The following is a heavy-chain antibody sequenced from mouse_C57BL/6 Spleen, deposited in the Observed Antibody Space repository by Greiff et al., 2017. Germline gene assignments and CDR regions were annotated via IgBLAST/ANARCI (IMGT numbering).Heavy chain of an antibody. J-gene: IGHJ4*01. V-gene: IGHV2-9*01. CDR2: IWGGGRT. CDR1: GFSLTSSG. D-gene: IGHD2-4*01. CDR3: AKHEDYDGAMDY. Sequence: VQLVESGPGLVAPSQSLSITCTVSGFSLTSSGVNWVRQPPGTGLQGLGVIWGGGRTNYNSTLMSRLSLSKDNSKSQVFLKMNSLQTDDTAMYYYAKHEDYDGAMDYWGQGTSVTVSS.